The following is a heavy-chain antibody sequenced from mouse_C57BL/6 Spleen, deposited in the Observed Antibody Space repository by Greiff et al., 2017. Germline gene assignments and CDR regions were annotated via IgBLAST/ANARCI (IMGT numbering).Heavy chain of an antibody. CDR3: ARGGSSLWYFDV. V-gene: IGHV1-80*01. Sequence: QVHVKQSGAELVKPGASVKISCKASGYAFSSYWMHWVKQRPGKGLEWIGQIYPGDGDTNYNGKFKGKATLTADKSSSTAYMQLSLLTSEDSAVYFCARGGSSLWYFDVWGTGTTVTVSS. D-gene: IGHD1-1*01. CDR2: IYPGDGDT. J-gene: IGHJ1*03. CDR1: GYAFSSYW.